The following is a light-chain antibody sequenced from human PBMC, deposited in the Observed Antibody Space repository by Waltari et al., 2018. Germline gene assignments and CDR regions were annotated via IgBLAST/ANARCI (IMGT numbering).Light chain of an antibody. CDR1: QSISSH. Sequence: DIQMTQSPFSLSASVGDRVTITCRASQSISSHLNWYQQKPRKAPKLLINAASSLQSGIPSRFSGSGSGRDFTLSISSLQPEDFATYCCQQSYSQTRTFGQGTKVEIK. V-gene: IGKV1-39*01. CDR3: QQSYSQTRT. J-gene: IGKJ1*01. CDR2: AAS.